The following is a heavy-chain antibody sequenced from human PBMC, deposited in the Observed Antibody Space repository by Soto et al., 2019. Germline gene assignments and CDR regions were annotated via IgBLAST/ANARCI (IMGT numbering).Heavy chain of an antibody. V-gene: IGHV3-33*01. Sequence: QVQLVESGGGVVQPGRSLRLSCAASGFTFSSYGMHWVRQAPGKGLEWVAVIWYDGSNKYYADSVKGRFTISRDNSKKALYLQMNSLRAEDTAVYYCARDGGALNDYGYYEHDAFDIWGQGTMVTVSS. CDR3: ARDGGALNDYGYYEHDAFDI. CDR1: GFTFSSYG. CDR2: IWYDGSNK. J-gene: IGHJ3*02. D-gene: IGHD4-17*01.